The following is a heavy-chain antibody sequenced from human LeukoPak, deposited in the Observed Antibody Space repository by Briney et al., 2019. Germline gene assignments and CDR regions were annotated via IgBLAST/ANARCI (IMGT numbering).Heavy chain of an antibody. Sequence: GGSLRLSCAASGFSFTTYAMNWVRQAPGKGLEWVSGISGSGYSTYYADSVKGRFTISRDNSKNILYLLMSSVRAEDTAVYYCAKGVWGTYALDYWGQGTLVTVSS. V-gene: IGHV3-23*01. CDR1: GFSFTTYA. J-gene: IGHJ4*02. D-gene: IGHD3-16*01. CDR3: AKGVWGTYALDY. CDR2: ISGSGYST.